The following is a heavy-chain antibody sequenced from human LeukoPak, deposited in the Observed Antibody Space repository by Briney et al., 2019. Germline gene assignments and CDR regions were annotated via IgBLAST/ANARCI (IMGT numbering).Heavy chain of an antibody. Sequence: GGSLRLSCAASGFTFSSYAMSWVRQAPGKGLEWVSAISGSGGSTYYADSVKGRFTISRDNSKNTLYLQMSSLRAEDTAVYYCARDQGVTMVRGVIFSWYFDLWGRGTLVTVSS. D-gene: IGHD3-10*01. CDR1: GFTFSSYA. J-gene: IGHJ2*01. CDR3: ARDQGVTMVRGVIFSWYFDL. CDR2: ISGSGGST. V-gene: IGHV3-23*01.